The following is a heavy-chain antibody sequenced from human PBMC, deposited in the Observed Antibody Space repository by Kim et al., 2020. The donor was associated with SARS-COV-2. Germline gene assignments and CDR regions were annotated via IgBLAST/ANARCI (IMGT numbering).Heavy chain of an antibody. CDR1: GFTFSSYA. V-gene: IGHV3-64*01. CDR3: ARGEYCSSTSCYRNYYYYDMDV. CDR2: ISSNGGST. D-gene: IGHD2-2*02. J-gene: IGHJ6*03. Sequence: GGSLRLSCAASGFTFSSYAMHWVRQAPGKGLEYVSAISSNGGSTYYANSVKGRFTISRDNSKNTLYLQMGSLRAEDMAVYYCARGEYCSSTSCYRNYYYYDMDVWGKGTTVTVSS.